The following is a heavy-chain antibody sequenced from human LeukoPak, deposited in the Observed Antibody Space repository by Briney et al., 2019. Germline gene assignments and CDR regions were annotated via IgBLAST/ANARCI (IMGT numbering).Heavy chain of an antibody. Sequence: KLGESLKISWKGSGYSFTYYWIGLVRQMPGKGLEWMGIIYRGDSDASYSQSLQGKVTISADKSMSTAYLQWSSLKASDTAMYYCARLYGDYRIDYWGQGTLVTVSS. V-gene: IGHV5-51*01. J-gene: IGHJ4*02. D-gene: IGHD4-17*01. CDR2: IYRGDSDA. CDR3: ARLYGDYRIDY. CDR1: GYSFTYYW.